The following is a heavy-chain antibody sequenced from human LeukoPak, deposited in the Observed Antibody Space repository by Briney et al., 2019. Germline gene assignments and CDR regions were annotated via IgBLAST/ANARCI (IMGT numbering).Heavy chain of an antibody. D-gene: IGHD4-17*01. CDR3: ARARDYGDPIDY. CDR1: GGSFSGYY. CDR2: INHSGST. V-gene: IGHV4-34*01. J-gene: IGHJ4*02. Sequence: SETLSLTCAVYGGSFSGYYWSWIRQPPGKGLEWIGEINHSGSTNYNPSLKSRVTISVDRSKNQFSLKLSSVTAADTAVYYCARARDYGDPIDYWGQGTLVTVSS.